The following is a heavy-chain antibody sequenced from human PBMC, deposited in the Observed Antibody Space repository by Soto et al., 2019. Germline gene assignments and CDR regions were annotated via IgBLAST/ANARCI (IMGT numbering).Heavy chain of an antibody. J-gene: IGHJ4*02. D-gene: IGHD6-13*01. CDR2: ISGSDGST. Sequence: GGSLRLSCVASGFSFSSYAMSWVRQAPGKGLEWVSVISGSDGSTYYADSVKGRFTISRDNSKNTLYLQMNSLRAEDTAVYYCAKDRERDAWYEDYWGQGTLVTVSS. CDR3: AKDRERDAWYEDY. CDR1: GFSFSSYA. V-gene: IGHV3-23*01.